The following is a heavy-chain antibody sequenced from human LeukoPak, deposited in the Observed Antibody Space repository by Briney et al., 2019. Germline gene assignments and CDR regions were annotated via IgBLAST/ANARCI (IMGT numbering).Heavy chain of an antibody. CDR2: IYSSGST. CDR1: GGSITSYY. CDR3: ARDETRAVAGSWYFDL. V-gene: IGHV4-59*01. Sequence: SETLSLTCAVSGGSITSYYWTWIRQPPGKGLEWIGHIYSSGSTNYNPSLKSRVTVSIDTSKKQFSLKLSSVTAADTAVYYCARDETRAVAGSWYFDLWGRGTLVTVSS. J-gene: IGHJ2*01. D-gene: IGHD6-19*01.